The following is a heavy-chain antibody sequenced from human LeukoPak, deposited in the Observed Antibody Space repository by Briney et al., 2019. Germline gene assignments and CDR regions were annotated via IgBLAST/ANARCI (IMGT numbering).Heavy chain of an antibody. D-gene: IGHD5-12*01. CDR1: GASISRYF. CDR3: ARGDDYKSTLFDY. V-gene: IGHV4-59*01. CDR2: ISSGGST. J-gene: IGHJ4*02. Sequence: SETLSLTCTVSGASISRYFWNWIRQPPGKELEWIGYISSGGSTNYNPPLKSRLTISIDTPKNQFSLKLTSATAADTAIYYCARGDDYKSTLFDYWGQGTLVTVAS.